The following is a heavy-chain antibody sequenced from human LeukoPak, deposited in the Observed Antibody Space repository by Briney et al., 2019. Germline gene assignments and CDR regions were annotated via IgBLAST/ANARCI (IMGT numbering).Heavy chain of an antibody. V-gene: IGHV3-23*01. Sequence: AGGSLRLSCAASGFTFISYVMSWVRQAPGKGVEWVSAMSGSGGSTYYADSVKGRFTISRDNSKNTLYLQMNSLRAEDTAVYYCAKAQGRSVGYCTNGVCYSGYYYMDVWGKGTTVTVSS. CDR2: MSGSGGST. J-gene: IGHJ6*03. CDR3: AKAQGRSVGYCTNGVCYSGYYYMDV. D-gene: IGHD2-8*01. CDR1: GFTFISYV.